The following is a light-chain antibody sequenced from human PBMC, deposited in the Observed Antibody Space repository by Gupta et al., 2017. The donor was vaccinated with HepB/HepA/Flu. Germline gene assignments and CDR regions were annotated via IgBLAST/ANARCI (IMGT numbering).Light chain of an antibody. Sequence: QSVVPLPPSVSAAAGEKVTISCSGSGTNVGYNYVSWYQQIPGTAPKLLIYEDNKRPSEIPERFSGSEAGTSATLDITGLQTGDEGDYYCQTWETGRGVGEIFGGGTKVTVL. CDR1: GTNVGYNY. CDR3: QTWETGRGVGEI. V-gene: IGLV1-51*02. CDR2: EDN. J-gene: IGLJ2*01.